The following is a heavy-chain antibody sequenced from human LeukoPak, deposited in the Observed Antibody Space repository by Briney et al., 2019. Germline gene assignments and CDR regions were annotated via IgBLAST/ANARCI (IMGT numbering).Heavy chain of an antibody. Sequence: SETLSLTCTVSGGSISSYYWSWIRQPPGKGLEWTGYIYYSGSTNYNPSLKSRVTISVDTSKNQFSLKLSSVTAADTAVYYCARVVRGNYMDVWGKGTTVTVSS. D-gene: IGHD4-23*01. J-gene: IGHJ6*03. CDR3: ARVVRGNYMDV. CDR2: IYYSGST. V-gene: IGHV4-59*01. CDR1: GGSISSYY.